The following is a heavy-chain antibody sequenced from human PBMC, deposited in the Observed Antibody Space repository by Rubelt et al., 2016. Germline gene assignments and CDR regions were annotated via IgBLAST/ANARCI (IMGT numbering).Heavy chain of an antibody. CDR1: GYSISSGYY. D-gene: IGHD4-23*01. Sequence: QVQLQESGPGLVKPSETLSLTCTVSGYSISSGYYWGWIRQPPGKGLEWIGKINHSGSTNYNPSLKSRVTISVDTSMNQVSLKLTSVTGADTAVYYCAGDYGGNSAVSWGRGTLITVSS. V-gene: IGHV4-38-2*02. CDR2: INHSGST. J-gene: IGHJ5*02. CDR3: AGDYGGNSAVS.